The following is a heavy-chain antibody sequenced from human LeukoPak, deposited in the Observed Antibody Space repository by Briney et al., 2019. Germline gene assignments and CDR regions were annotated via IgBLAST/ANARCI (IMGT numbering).Heavy chain of an antibody. CDR2: IKQDGSEK. V-gene: IGHV3-7*03. Sequence: GGSLRHSCAASGFTFSSYWMSWVRQAPGKGLEWVANIKQDGSEKYYVDSVKGRFTISRDNAKNSLYLQMNSLRAEDTAVYYCARDRYSSGWYGDYWGQGTLVTVSS. CDR1: GFTFSSYW. CDR3: ARDRYSSGWYGDY. D-gene: IGHD6-19*01. J-gene: IGHJ4*02.